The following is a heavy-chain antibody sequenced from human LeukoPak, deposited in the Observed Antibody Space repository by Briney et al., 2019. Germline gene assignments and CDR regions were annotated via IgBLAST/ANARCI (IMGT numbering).Heavy chain of an antibody. CDR1: GFIFEDYT. CDR3: AKDLTYESSGSVIDT. D-gene: IGHD3-22*01. V-gene: IGHV3-43*01. CDR2: VNWHGTT. Sequence: GGSLRLSCAASGFIFEDYTMHWVRQVPGKTLEWVSLVNWHGTTYYADSLKGRFTISRDNSKNSLYLQRDSLRTEDTAFYYCAKDLTYESSGSVIDTWGLGTLVTVSS. J-gene: IGHJ5*02.